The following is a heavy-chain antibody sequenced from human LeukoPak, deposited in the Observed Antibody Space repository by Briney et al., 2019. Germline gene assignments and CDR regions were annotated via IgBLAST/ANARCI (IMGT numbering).Heavy chain of an antibody. Sequence: GPSLRLSCAASGFTFSSYGMDWVRQGPGKGLEWVAVIWYDGTNKYYAHSLKGRFTISRDNSKNTLYLQMHSLSAEDTAVYYCARRDGYDFDYWGQGTLVTVSS. CDR1: GFTFSSYG. CDR3: ARRDGYDFDY. V-gene: IGHV3-33*01. CDR2: IWYDGTNK. D-gene: IGHD5-24*01. J-gene: IGHJ4*02.